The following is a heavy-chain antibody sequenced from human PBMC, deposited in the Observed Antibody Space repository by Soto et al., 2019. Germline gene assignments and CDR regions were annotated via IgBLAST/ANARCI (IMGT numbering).Heavy chain of an antibody. CDR1: GGTFSSYT. J-gene: IGHJ6*03. V-gene: IGHV1-69*02. Sequence: SVKVSCTASGGTFSSYTISWVRQAPGQGLEWMGRIIPILGIANYAQKLQGRVTITADKSTSTAYMELSSLRSEDTAVYYCARMRATGDSMDVWGKGTTVTVSS. D-gene: IGHD5-12*01. CDR2: IIPILGIA. CDR3: ARMRATGDSMDV.